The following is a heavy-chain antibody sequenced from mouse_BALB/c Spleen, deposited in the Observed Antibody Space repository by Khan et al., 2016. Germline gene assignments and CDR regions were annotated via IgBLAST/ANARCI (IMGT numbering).Heavy chain of an antibody. J-gene: IGHJ2*01. V-gene: IGHV5-6-5*01. Sequence: EVELVESGGGLVKPGGSLKLSCAASGFTFSSYAMSWVRQTPEKRLEWVASISRGGSSFYPDILKDRFTISRDNARNILYLQMSSLRSEDTAMYYCASKVYYFDYWGRGTTLTVSS. CDR2: ISRGGSS. CDR3: ASKVYYFDY. CDR1: GFTFSSYA.